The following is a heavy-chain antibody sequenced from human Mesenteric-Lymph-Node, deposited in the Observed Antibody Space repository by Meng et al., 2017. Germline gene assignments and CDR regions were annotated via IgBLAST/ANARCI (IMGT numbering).Heavy chain of an antibody. J-gene: IGHJ4*02. CDR1: GYTFTNYA. CDR2: INSGNGKT. D-gene: IGHD1-26*01. CDR3: ARGLWEQSRYYFDS. Sequence: QFQLWQPGAEGKRPGASVKVSCKASGYTFTNYAIQWVRQAPGQRLEWMGWINSGNGKTKYSEKFQGRVTITRDTSATTAYMELSSLRSEDMAVYYCARGLWEQSRYYFDSWGQGTLVTVSS. V-gene: IGHV1-3*01.